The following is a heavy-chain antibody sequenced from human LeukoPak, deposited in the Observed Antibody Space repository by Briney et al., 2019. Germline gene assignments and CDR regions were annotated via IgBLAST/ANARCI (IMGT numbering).Heavy chain of an antibody. CDR1: GFTFNDYR. J-gene: IGHJ4*02. CDR2: ISGDGSVT. CDR3: ANASQPGTTFDY. Sequence: GGSLRLSCAASGFTFNDYRMHWVRQAPGKGLEWVALISGDGSVTYYADSVKGRFTISRDNSKNSLYLQMNSLRLEDTAFYYCANASQPGTTFDYWGQGTLVTASS. V-gene: IGHV3-43*02. D-gene: IGHD1-14*01.